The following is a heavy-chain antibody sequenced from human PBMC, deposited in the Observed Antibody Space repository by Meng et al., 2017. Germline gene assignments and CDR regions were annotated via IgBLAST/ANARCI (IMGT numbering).Heavy chain of an antibody. CDR2: ISAYNGNT. CDR3: AGAAAGMNAFDI. D-gene: IGHD6-13*01. V-gene: IGHV1-18*01. J-gene: IGHJ3*02. Sequence: ASVKVSCKASGYTFSSYGISWVRQAPGQGLEWMGWISAYNGNTNYALTLQGRVTMTTDTSTATAYMELRSLRSDDTAVYYCAGAAAGMNAFDIWGQGTMVTVSS. CDR1: GYTFSSYG.